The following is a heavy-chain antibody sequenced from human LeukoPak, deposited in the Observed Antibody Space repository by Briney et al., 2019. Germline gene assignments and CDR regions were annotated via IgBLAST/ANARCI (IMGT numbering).Heavy chain of an antibody. CDR3: AKDLAMSASFDY. V-gene: IGHV3-7*03. CDR2: IKQDGSEK. J-gene: IGHJ4*02. CDR1: GFTFSIYW. Sequence: GGSLRLSCAASGFTFSIYWMSWVRQAPGKGLEWVANIKQDGSEKYYVDSVKGRFTISRDNAMNSLYLQMNSLRAEDTAVYYCAKDLAMSASFDYWGQGTLVTVSS.